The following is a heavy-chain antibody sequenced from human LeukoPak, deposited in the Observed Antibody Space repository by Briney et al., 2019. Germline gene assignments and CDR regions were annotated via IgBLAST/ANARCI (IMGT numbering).Heavy chain of an antibody. J-gene: IGHJ4*02. V-gene: IGHV5-51*01. CDR2: IYPGDSDT. Sequence: HGESLKISCKGSGYSFTSYWIGWVRQMPGKGLEWMGIIYPGDSDTRYSPSFQGQVTIPADKSISTAYLQWSSLKASDTAMYYCASGIAAAGASFDYWGQGTLVTVSS. CDR3: ASGIAAAGASFDY. CDR1: GYSFTSYW. D-gene: IGHD6-13*01.